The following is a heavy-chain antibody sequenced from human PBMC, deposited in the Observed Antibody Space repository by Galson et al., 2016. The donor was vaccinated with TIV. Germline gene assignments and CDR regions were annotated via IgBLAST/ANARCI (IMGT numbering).Heavy chain of an antibody. CDR1: EFSLSSSGVG. D-gene: IGHD3-10*01. CDR3: ARYFYGSGSSSHFDY. CDR2: IYYNNEK. J-gene: IGHJ4*02. V-gene: IGHV2-5*01. Sequence: PALVKPTQTLTLTCTFSEFSLSSSGVGVGWIRQPPGKALEWLALIYYNNEKRYSPSLNNRLTITRDTSKNQAVLTMTNIGAVDTGTYYCARYFYGSGSSSHFDYWGQGTLVTVSS.